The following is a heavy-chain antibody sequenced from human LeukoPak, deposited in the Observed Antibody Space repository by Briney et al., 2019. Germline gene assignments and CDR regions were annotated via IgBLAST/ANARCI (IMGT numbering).Heavy chain of an antibody. CDR1: GGSISSYY. J-gene: IGHJ4*02. V-gene: IGHV4-4*09. D-gene: IGHD1-26*01. CDR2: IYTSGST. CDR3: ARLLSGSLDY. Sequence: SETLSLTCTVSGGSISSYYWSRIRQPPGKGLEWIGYIYTSGSTNYNPSLKSRVTISVDTSKTQFSLKLSSVTAADTAVYYCARLLSGSLDYWGQGTLVTVSS.